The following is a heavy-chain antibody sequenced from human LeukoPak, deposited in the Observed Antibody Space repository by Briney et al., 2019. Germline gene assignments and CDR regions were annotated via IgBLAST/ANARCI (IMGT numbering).Heavy chain of an antibody. CDR3: ARGERYCSSTSCLDFDY. D-gene: IGHD2-2*01. CDR1: GYTFTGYY. CDR2: INPNSGGT. J-gene: IGHJ4*02. Sequence: ASVKVSCKASGYTFTGYYMHWVRQAPGQGLEWMGWINPNSGGTNYAQKFQGRVTMTRDTSISTAYMELSRLRSDDTAVYYCARGERYCSSTSCLDFDYWGQGTLVTVSS. V-gene: IGHV1-2*02.